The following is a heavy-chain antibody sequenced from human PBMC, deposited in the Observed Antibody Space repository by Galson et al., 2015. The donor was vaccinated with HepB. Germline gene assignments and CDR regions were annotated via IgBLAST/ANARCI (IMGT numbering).Heavy chain of an antibody. V-gene: IGHV3-21*01. J-gene: IGHJ2*01. CDR1: GFTFSSYS. CDR2: ISSSSYI. CDR3: ANHYYDSSGYYYDWYFDL. D-gene: IGHD3-22*01. Sequence: SLRLSCAASGFTFSSYSMNWVRQAPGKGLEWVSSISSSSYIYYADSVKGRFTISRDNAKNSLYLQMNSLRAEDTAVYYCANHYYDSSGYYYDWYFDLWGRGTLVTVSS.